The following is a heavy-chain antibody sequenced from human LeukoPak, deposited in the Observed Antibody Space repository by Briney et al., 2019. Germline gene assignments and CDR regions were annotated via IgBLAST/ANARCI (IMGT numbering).Heavy chain of an antibody. V-gene: IGHV4-39*01. CDR3: ARHPSEELWLLLDY. Sequence: PSETLSLTCTVSGDSISSSSYYWGWIRQPPGKGLEWIATIYYSGSAHYNPSLRSRVTISVDTSKNQFSLKLRSVTAADTAVYYCARHPSEELWLLLDYWGQGILVTVSS. CDR2: IYYSGSA. J-gene: IGHJ4*02. CDR1: GDSISSSSYY. D-gene: IGHD6-19*01.